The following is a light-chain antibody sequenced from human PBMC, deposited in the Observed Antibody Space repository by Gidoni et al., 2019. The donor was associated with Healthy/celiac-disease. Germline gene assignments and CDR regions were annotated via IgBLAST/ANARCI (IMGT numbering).Light chain of an antibody. CDR2: AAS. Sequence: DIQMTQSPSSLSASVGDRVTITCRASQSISSYLNWYQQKPGKAPKLLIYAASSLQSGVPSRFMGSGSWTDFTLTISSLQPEDFATYYCQQSYSTRWTFGQGTKVEIK. CDR3: QQSYSTRWT. V-gene: IGKV1-39*01. J-gene: IGKJ1*01. CDR1: QSISSY.